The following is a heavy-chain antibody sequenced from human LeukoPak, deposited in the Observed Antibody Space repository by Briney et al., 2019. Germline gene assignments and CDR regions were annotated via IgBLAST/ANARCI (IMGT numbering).Heavy chain of an antibody. CDR2: ISGSGGST. CDR1: GFNFSNHA. D-gene: IGHD6-13*01. CDR3: AKDGIFSGGSGWYDY. Sequence: PGGSLGLSCAASGFNFSNHAMSWVRQAPGKGLKWASVISGSGGSTYYADSVKGRFTISRGNSKNTVYLQMNSLRAEDTAVYYCAKDGIFSGGSGWYDYWGQGTLVTVSS. V-gene: IGHV3-23*01. J-gene: IGHJ4*02.